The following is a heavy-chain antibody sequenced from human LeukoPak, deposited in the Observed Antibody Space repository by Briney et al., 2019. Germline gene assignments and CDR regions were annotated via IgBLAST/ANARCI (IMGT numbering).Heavy chain of an antibody. Sequence: ASVKVSCKASGYTFTNYGISWVRQAPGKGLEWMGWISAYNGNTNYAQKLQGRVTMTTDTSTSTAYMELRSLRSDDTAVYYCARDRGITMIVVGLFVYWGQGTLVTVSS. J-gene: IGHJ4*02. V-gene: IGHV1-18*01. CDR2: ISAYNGNT. CDR1: GYTFTNYG. D-gene: IGHD3-22*01. CDR3: ARDRGITMIVVGLFVY.